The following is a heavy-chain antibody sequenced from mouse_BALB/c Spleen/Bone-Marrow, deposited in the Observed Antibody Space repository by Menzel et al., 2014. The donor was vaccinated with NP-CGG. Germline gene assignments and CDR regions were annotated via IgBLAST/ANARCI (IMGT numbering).Heavy chain of an antibody. CDR2: ISTYSGNT. V-gene: IGHV1-67*01. Sequence: VQLQQSGPELVRPGVSVKISCKGSGYTFTDYAMHWVKQSHAKSLEWIGVISTYSGNTNYNQKFKGKATMTVDKSSSTGYMELDRLTSEDSDIDYCARGSYYDPAWFAYWGQGTLVTVSA. CDR3: ARGSYYDPAWFAY. D-gene: IGHD2-4*01. J-gene: IGHJ3*01. CDR1: GYTFTDYA.